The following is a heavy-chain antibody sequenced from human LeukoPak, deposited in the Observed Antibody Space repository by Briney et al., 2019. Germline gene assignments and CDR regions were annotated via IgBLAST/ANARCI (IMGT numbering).Heavy chain of an antibody. CDR1: GGSISSSSYY. D-gene: IGHD4-23*01. CDR3: AGDTVGFDY. V-gene: IGHV4-39*07. Sequence: SETLSLTCTVSGGSISSSSYYWGWIRQPPGKGLEWIGSIYYSGSTSCNASLKSRVSISVDTSKKQFSLKLSSVTAADTAVYYCAGDTVGFDYWGQGTLVTVSS. CDR2: IYYSGST. J-gene: IGHJ4*02.